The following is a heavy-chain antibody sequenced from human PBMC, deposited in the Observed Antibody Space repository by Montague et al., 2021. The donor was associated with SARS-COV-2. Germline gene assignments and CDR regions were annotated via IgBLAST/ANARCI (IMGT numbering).Heavy chain of an antibody. CDR3: ARGAPGY. Sequence: SETLSLTCTVSGGSISSYYWSWIRQPPGEGLEWIGQINYGGSTKYNPSLKSRVTISIDTSKNQFSLKLTSVTAADTAVYYCARGAPGYWGQGTLVTVSS. CDR2: INYGGST. D-gene: IGHD1-1*01. J-gene: IGHJ4*02. V-gene: IGHV4-34*01. CDR1: GGSISSYY.